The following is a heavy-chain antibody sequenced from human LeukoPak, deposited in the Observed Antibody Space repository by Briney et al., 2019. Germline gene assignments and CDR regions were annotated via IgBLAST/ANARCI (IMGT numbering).Heavy chain of an antibody. CDR1: GGSISSSSYY. CDR3: ARAVLYDFWSGYSNWFDP. V-gene: IGHV4-39*07. J-gene: IGHJ5*02. CDR2: IYYSGST. D-gene: IGHD3-3*01. Sequence: SETLSLTCTVSGGSISSSSYYWGWIRQPPGKGLEWIGSIYYSGSTYYNPSLKSRVTISVDTSKNQFSLKLSSVTAADTAVYYCARAVLYDFWSGYSNWFDPWGQGTLVTVSS.